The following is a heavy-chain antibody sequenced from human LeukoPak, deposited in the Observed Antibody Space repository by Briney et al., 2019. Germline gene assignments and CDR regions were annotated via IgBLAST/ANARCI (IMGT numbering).Heavy chain of an antibody. CDR3: AKRGSEVGETVAPGDY. J-gene: IGHJ4*02. D-gene: IGHD1-26*01. CDR1: GFTFSSNV. Sequence: GGSLRLSCAASGFTFSSNVMSWVRQAPGKGLEWASSVSGSGGSIYYADSVKGRFTSSRDNSKNTLYLQMNSLRVEDTAVYYCAKRGSEVGETVAPGDYWGQGTLVTVSS. V-gene: IGHV3-23*01. CDR2: VSGSGGSI.